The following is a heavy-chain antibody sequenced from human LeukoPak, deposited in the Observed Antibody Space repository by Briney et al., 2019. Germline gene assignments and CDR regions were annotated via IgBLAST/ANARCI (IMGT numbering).Heavy chain of an antibody. CDR3: AYDSSGYYYFDY. CDR2: IYSGGYT. Sequence: PGGSLRLSCAASSFTVSSNYMSWVRQAPGKGLEWVSVIYSGGYTYYADSVKGRFTISRDNSQNTLYLQMNSLRAEDTAVYYCAYDSSGYYYFDYWGQGTLVTVSS. D-gene: IGHD3-22*01. J-gene: IGHJ4*02. CDR1: SFTVSSNY. V-gene: IGHV3-53*01.